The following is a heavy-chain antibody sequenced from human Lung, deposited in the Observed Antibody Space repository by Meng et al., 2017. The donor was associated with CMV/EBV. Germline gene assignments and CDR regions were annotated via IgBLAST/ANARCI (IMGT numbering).Heavy chain of an antibody. D-gene: IGHD3-16*01. CDR3: AKDLLLFGGPNAYFDY. Sequence: GESLKISCAASGFRFDDYGVHWVRQTPGKGLEWVAFIRHDGTNKFYGDSVKGRFTISRDNSKNTVYLQMNSLRPEETAVYYCAKDLLLFGGPNAYFDYWGQGMXVTVSS. J-gene: IGHJ4*02. CDR1: GFRFDDYG. CDR2: IRHDGTNK. V-gene: IGHV3-30*02.